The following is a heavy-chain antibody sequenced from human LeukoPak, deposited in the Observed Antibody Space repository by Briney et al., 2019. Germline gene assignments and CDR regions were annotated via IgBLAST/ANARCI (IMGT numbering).Heavy chain of an antibody. CDR2: INWNGGST. J-gene: IGHJ6*03. Sequence: PPGGSLRLSCAASGFTFDDYGMSWVRQAPGKGLEWVSGINWNGGSTGYADSVKGRFTISRDNAKNSLYLQMNSLRAEDTALYYCAREAVDSSSWYVVNRGYYYYYYMDVWGKGTTVTVSS. D-gene: IGHD6-13*01. CDR1: GFTFDDYG. V-gene: IGHV3-20*04. CDR3: AREAVDSSSWYVVNRGYYYYYYMDV.